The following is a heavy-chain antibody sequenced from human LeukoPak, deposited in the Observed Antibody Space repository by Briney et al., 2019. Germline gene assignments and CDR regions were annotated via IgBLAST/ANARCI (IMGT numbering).Heavy chain of an antibody. J-gene: IGHJ5*02. CDR2: ISYDGSNK. Sequence: PGRSLRLSCAASGFTFSSYAMHWVRQAPGKGLEWVAVISYDGSNKYYADSVKGRFTISRDNSKNTLYLQMNSLRAEDTAVYYCARDSANYYDSSGYHVTWGQGTLVTVSS. CDR1: GFTFSSYA. V-gene: IGHV3-30*04. D-gene: IGHD3-22*01. CDR3: ARDSANYYDSSGYHVT.